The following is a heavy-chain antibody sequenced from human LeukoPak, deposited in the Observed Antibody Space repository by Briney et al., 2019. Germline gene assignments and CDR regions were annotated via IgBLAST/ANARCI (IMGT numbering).Heavy chain of an antibody. CDR1: GFSFSSYE. CDR3: ARGEQLNYFAY. D-gene: IGHD1/OR15-1a*01. J-gene: IGHJ4*02. V-gene: IGHV3-48*03. CDR2: INRAGTNE. Sequence: PGGSLRLSCAASGFSFSSYEMSWVRQAPGKGLEWVSYINRAGTNEEYADSVKGRFTISRDNAKNSLYLQMYSLRAEDTAVYYCARGEQLNYFAYWGQGTLVTVSS.